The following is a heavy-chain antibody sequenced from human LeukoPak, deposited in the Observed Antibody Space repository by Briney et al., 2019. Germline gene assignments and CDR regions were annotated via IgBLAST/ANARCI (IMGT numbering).Heavy chain of an antibody. J-gene: IGHJ4*02. CDR3: ARLDSSGYYYFDY. Sequence: PGGSLRLSCATSGFGFSSYSMNWVRQAPGKGLEWVSSISSSSSDIYYADSLKGRFTISRDNAKNSLYLQMDSLRAEDTAVYYCARLDSSGYYYFDYWGQGTLVTVSS. V-gene: IGHV3-21*01. CDR1: GFGFSSYS. D-gene: IGHD3-22*01. CDR2: ISSSSSDI.